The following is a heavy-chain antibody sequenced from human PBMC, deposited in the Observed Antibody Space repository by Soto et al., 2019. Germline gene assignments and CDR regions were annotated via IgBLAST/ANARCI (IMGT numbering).Heavy chain of an antibody. V-gene: IGHV3-53*01. CDR3: ARGLGREYHDNRDYFHLNY. CDR2: LYRDGRA. J-gene: IGHJ4*02. Sequence: GGSLSLSCAASGFTVSSSCLTWVRQAPGKGLQWVSVLYRDGRAYYADSVKGRFTVSTDNSENSVYLHMNSLKTEDTAIYYCARGLGREYHDNRDYFHLNYWGQGTLVTVSS. D-gene: IGHD3-22*01. CDR1: GFTVSSSC.